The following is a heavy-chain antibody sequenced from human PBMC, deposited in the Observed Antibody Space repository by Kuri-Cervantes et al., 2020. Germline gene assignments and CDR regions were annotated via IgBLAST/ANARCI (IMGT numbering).Heavy chain of an antibody. D-gene: IGHD2-15*01. J-gene: IGHJ5*02. Sequence: GESLKISCAASGYTFSGSPMSWVRQAPGKGLEWVALISSSGGSTYYTDSVKGRFTISRDNSKNTLYLQMNSLRAEDTAVYYCAKTLGYCSSGSGYSWFDPWGHGTLVTVSS. CDR2: ISSSGGST. CDR3: AKTLGYCSSGSGYSWFDP. V-gene: IGHV3-23*01. CDR1: GYTFSGSP.